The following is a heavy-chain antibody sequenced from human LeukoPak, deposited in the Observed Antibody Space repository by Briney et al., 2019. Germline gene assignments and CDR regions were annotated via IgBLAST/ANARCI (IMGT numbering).Heavy chain of an antibody. CDR3: ARRGDGYCSSTSCYEGCYFDY. CDR2: ISSSSSYI. CDR1: GFTFSSYS. V-gene: IGHV3-21*01. D-gene: IGHD2-2*03. Sequence: GGSLRLSCAASGFTFSSYSMNWVRQAPGKGLEWVSSISSSSSYIYYADSVKGRFTISRDNAKNSLYLQMNSLRAGDTAVYYCARRGDGYCSSTSCYEGCYFDYWGQGTLVTVSS. J-gene: IGHJ4*02.